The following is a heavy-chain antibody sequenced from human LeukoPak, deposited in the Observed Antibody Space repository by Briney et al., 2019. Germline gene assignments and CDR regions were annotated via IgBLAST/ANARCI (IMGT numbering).Heavy chain of an antibody. D-gene: IGHD6-13*01. J-gene: IGHJ6*02. Sequence: GGSLRLSCAASGLTFSSYWMSWVRQAPGKGLEWVANIKQDGSEKYYVDSVKGRFTISRDNAKNSLYLQMNSLRAEDTAVYYCARQISSSWYNFVYYGMDVWGQGTTVTVSS. CDR3: ARQISSSWYNFVYYGMDV. CDR2: IKQDGSEK. CDR1: GLTFSSYW. V-gene: IGHV3-7*01.